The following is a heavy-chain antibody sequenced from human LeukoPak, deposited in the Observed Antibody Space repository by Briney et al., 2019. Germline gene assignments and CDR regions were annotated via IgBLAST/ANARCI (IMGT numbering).Heavy chain of an antibody. Sequence: SETLSLTCTVSGGSVSSGLHYWYWIRPPPEKGLEWIGHIYYRGTTDYHPSLHRRVTMSVDTSKNQFSLKLRSVTAADTAVYYCARDSHFCSGISCDLGWFDPWGQGTLVTVSS. CDR1: GGSVSSGLHY. V-gene: IGHV4-61*01. J-gene: IGHJ5*02. CDR3: ARDSHFCSGISCDLGWFDP. CDR2: IYYRGTT. D-gene: IGHD2-2*01.